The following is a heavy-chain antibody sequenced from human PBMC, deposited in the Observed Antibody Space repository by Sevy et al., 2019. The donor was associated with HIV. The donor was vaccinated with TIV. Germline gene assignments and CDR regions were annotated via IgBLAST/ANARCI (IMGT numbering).Heavy chain of an antibody. V-gene: IGHV3-30*18. CDR2: ISYDGSNK. CDR1: GFTFSSYG. D-gene: IGHD5-12*01. J-gene: IGHJ4*02. CDR3: AKEEGGYDYMGYYFDY. Sequence: GGSLRLSCAASGFTFSSYGMHWDRQAPGKGLEWVAVISYDGSNKYYAHSVKGRFTISRDNSKNTLYLQMNSLRAEDTAVYYCAKEEGGYDYMGYYFDYWGQGTLVTVSS.